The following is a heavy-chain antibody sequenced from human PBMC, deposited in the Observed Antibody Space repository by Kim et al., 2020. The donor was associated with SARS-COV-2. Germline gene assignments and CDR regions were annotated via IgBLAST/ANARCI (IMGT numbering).Heavy chain of an antibody. CDR2: ISYDGSNK. D-gene: IGHD3-22*01. V-gene: IGHV3-30-3*01. J-gene: IGHJ6*02. CDR3: AREANFPGQYYYDSSGYFQPPKYYYYYGMDV. Sequence: GGSLRLSCAASGFTFSSYAMHWVRQAPGKGLEWVAVISYDGSNKYYADSVKGRFTISRDNSKNTLYLQMNSLRAEDTAVYYCAREANFPGQYYYDSSGYFQPPKYYYYYGMDVWGQGTTVTVSS. CDR1: GFTFSSYA.